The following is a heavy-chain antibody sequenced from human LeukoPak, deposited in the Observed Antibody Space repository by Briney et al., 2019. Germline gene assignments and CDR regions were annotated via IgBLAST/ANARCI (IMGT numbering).Heavy chain of an antibody. CDR1: GFTFSNYW. D-gene: IGHD1-26*01. Sequence: PGGSLRLSCAASGFTFSNYWMSWVRQAPGKGLEWVANIKEDGSDKYYVDSVKGRFTISRDNAKNSLYLQMNSLRAEDTAVYYCSRDFVGADDYWGQGTLVTVSS. V-gene: IGHV3-7*01. CDR3: SRDFVGADDY. CDR2: IKEDGSDK. J-gene: IGHJ4*02.